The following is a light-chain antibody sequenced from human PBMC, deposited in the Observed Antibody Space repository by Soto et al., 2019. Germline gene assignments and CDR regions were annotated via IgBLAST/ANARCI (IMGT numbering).Light chain of an antibody. J-gene: IGLJ3*02. CDR2: SND. CDR3: AAGDDSLNARV. CDR1: TSNIGTNF. V-gene: IGLV1-47*02. Sequence: QSLLTQPPSASGAPGQRVTISCSGRTSNIGTNFVYWYQQFPGTAPKLLIYSNDQRPSGVPERFSASRSGTTASLVISGLRSEDEADYYCAAGDDSLNARVFGGGTKLTVL.